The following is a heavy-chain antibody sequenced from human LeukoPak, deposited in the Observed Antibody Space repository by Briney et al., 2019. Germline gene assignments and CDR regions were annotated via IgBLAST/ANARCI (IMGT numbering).Heavy chain of an antibody. CDR3: ARQQLWLDY. D-gene: IGHD1-1*01. CDR1: GFTFSDYY. CDR2: ISGSGSTI. J-gene: IGHJ4*02. V-gene: IGHV3-11*01. Sequence: PGGSLRLSCTASGFTFSDYYISWIRQAPGKGLEWVSYISGSGSTIYSADSVKGRFTISRDNAKNSLYLQMSSLRTEDTAVYYCARQQLWLDYWGQGTLITVSS.